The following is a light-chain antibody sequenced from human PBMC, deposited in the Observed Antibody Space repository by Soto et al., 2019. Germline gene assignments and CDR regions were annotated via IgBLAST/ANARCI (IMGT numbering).Light chain of an antibody. CDR1: QSLSGNY. J-gene: IGKJ5*01. CDR2: GAS. V-gene: IGKV3-20*01. CDR3: QQYLISVT. Sequence: EILLTQSPGTLSLSPGERATLSCRASQSLSGNYLAWYQQKPGQAPRLLIYGASNRATGIPERFSGSGSGTDFTLTISRLEPQDSALYYCQQYLISVTFGQGTRLRLN.